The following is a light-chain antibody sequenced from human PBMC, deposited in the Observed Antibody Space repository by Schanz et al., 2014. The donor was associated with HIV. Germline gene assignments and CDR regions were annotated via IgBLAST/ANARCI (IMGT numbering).Light chain of an antibody. Sequence: DIQMTQSPSTLSASVGDRVTIACRASQSIGHWLAWYQQKPGKAPKNLIYKASSLETGVPSRFSGSGSGTEFTLTITSLQFDDFATYYCQQSYSATPYTFGQGTRLEIK. V-gene: IGKV1-5*03. CDR2: KAS. CDR3: QQSYSATPYT. J-gene: IGKJ2*01. CDR1: QSIGHW.